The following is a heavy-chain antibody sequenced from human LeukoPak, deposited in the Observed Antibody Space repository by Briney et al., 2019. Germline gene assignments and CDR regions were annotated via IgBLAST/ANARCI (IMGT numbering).Heavy chain of an antibody. J-gene: IGHJ4*02. CDR1: GFSFSRSG. V-gene: IGHV3-33*01. D-gene: IGHD4-17*01. CDR3: ARDRSTVTTGPGY. Sequence: HAGGSLRLSCAASGFSFSRSGMHWVRQAPGKGLEWVAVIWYDESKKFYADSVKGRFTISRDNSKNTLYLQMNSLRAEDTAVYYCARDRSTVTTGPGYWGQGTLVTVSS. CDR2: IWYDESKK.